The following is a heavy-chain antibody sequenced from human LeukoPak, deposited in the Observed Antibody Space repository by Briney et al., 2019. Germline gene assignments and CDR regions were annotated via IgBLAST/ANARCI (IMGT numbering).Heavy chain of an antibody. J-gene: IGHJ5*01. CDR1: GFTFSSYG. Sequence: PWRSLRLSCEASGFTFSSYGMHWVRQAPGKGLEWRGVIWYDGSNKYYADSVKGRVTISRDNSKNTVYLQMNSLRAEDTAVYYCASAHYDYVWGSPDSWGQGTLVTVSS. CDR2: IWYDGSNK. D-gene: IGHD3-16*01. CDR3: ASAHYDYVWGSPDS. V-gene: IGHV3-33*01.